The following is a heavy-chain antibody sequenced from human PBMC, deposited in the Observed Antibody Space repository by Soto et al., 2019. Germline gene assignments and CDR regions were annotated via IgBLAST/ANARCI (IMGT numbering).Heavy chain of an antibody. CDR3: ATSQKGYNWNYFDH. J-gene: IGHJ4*02. CDR2: VFYTGFT. V-gene: IGHV4-39*01. CDR1: GASISGSYYY. Sequence: SETLSLICAVSGASISGSYYYWAWLRQSPGKGPEWIGSVFYTGFTSYNPSLESRVSVSVDTSKSQFSLKLSAVTAADTAVYYCATSQKGYNWNYFDHWGQGALVTVSS. D-gene: IGHD1-20*01.